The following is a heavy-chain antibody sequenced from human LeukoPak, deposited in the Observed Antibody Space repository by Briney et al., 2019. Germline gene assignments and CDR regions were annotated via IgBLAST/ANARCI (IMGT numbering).Heavy chain of an antibody. CDR1: GGSFSGYY. J-gene: IGHJ4*02. V-gene: IGHV4-59*08. CDR3: ARHWGDYSGSYYHFDY. Sequence: PSETLSLTCAVYGGSFSGYYWSWIRQPPGKGLEWIGYISYSGSTNYNPSLKSRVTISVDTSKNHFSLKLSSVTAADTAVYYCARHWGDYSGSYYHFDYWGQGTLVTVSS. D-gene: IGHD1-26*01. CDR2: ISYSGST.